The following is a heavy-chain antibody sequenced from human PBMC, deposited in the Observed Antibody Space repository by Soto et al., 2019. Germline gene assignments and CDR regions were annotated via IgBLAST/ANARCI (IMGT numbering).Heavy chain of an antibody. CDR2: IRSKANSYAT. Sequence: PVGCLRLSCARAGCAFSGSTIHWVRQAWVKGLECVGRIRSKANSYATAYAASVKGRFIISRDDSKTTAYLQMSSLKIEDTAVYYCFRENYFSYHGMDVWGQGTTVTVSS. J-gene: IGHJ6*02. CDR3: FRENYFSYHGMDV. CDR1: GCAFSGST. V-gene: IGHV3-73*01.